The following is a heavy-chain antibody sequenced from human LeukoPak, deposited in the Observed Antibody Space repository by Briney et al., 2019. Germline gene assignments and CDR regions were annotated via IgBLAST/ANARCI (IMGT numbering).Heavy chain of an antibody. J-gene: IGHJ4*02. CDR3: ARGEGGDNHYFDY. D-gene: IGHD2-21*01. CDR1: GGTFSSYA. CDR2: IIPIFGTA. V-gene: IGHV1-69*13. Sequence: SVKVSCKASGGTFSSYAISWVRQPPGQGLEWMGGIIPIFGTANYAQKFQGRVTVTADESTSTAYMELSSLRSEDTAVYYCARGEGGDNHYFDYWGQGTLVTVSS.